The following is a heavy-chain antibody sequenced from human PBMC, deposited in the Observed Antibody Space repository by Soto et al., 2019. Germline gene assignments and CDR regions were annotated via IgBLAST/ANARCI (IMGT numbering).Heavy chain of an antibody. V-gene: IGHV1-69*12. D-gene: IGHD5-12*01. Sequence: QVQLVQSGAEVKKPGSSVKVSCKASGGTFSIYAVSWVRQAPGQGLEWMGGIIPIIGTRNYAQRFQGRITITGDESTSTAYMELSSLKSEVTAVYYCARDLGSGYDPGDYWGQGTLVSVSS. CDR1: GGTFSIYA. J-gene: IGHJ4*02. CDR2: IIPIIGTR. CDR3: ARDLGSGYDPGDY.